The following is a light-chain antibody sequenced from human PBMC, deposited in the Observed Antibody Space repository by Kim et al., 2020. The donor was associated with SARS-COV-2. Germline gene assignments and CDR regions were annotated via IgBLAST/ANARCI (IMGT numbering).Light chain of an antibody. CDR2: FNN. J-gene: IGLJ2*01. CDR3: ATWDDNLNGLV. V-gene: IGLV1-44*01. CDR1: SSNIGGNA. Sequence: ELTQPPSASGTPGQRVTISCSGSSSNIGGNAVNWYQQLPGTAPKLVIYFNNQRPSGVPDRFSGSKSVTSASLAISGLQSEDEADYYCATWDDNLNGLVFGGGTKVTVL.